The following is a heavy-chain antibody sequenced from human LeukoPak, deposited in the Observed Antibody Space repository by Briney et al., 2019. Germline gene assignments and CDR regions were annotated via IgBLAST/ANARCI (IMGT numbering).Heavy chain of an antibody. CDR3: TRDWGLSNY. D-gene: IGHD2-21*01. CDR1: GFTFGVYA. V-gene: IGHV3-49*04. J-gene: IGHJ4*02. CDR2: IRSKAYGGPT. Sequence: GGSLRLSCTASGFTFGVYAMSWVRQAPGKGLEWVGFIRSKAYGGPTEYAASVKGRFTISRDGSKSIAYLQMNSLKTEDTAVYYCTRDWGLSNYWGQGTLVTVSS.